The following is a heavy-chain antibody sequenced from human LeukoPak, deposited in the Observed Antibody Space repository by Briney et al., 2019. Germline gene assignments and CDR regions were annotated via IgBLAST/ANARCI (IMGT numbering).Heavy chain of an antibody. CDR2: IYYSGST. D-gene: IGHD3-9*01. CDR3: ARARYFDWLLFDY. J-gene: IGHJ4*02. V-gene: IGHV4-59*01. CDR1: GGSISSYY. Sequence: PSETLSLTCTVSGGSISSYYWSWIRQPPGKGLEWIGYIYYSGSTNYNPSLKSRVTISVDTSKNQFSLKLSSETAADTAVYYCARARYFDWLLFDYWGQGTLVTVSS.